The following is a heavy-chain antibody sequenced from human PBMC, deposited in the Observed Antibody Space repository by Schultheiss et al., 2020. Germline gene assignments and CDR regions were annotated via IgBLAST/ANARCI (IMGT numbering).Heavy chain of an antibody. CDR2: INSDGSST. CDR1: GFTFSSYW. CDR3: ARDRRYYGMDV. Sequence: GESLKISCAASGFTFSSYWMHWVRQAPGKGLVWVSRINSDGSSTSYADSVKGRFTISRDNAKNTLYLQMNSLRAEDTAVYYCARDRRYYGMDVWGQGTTVTFSS. V-gene: IGHV3-74*01. J-gene: IGHJ6*02.